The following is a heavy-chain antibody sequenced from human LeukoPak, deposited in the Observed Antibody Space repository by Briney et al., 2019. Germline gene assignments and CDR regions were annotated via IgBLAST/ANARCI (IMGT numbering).Heavy chain of an antibody. CDR3: ARDRPLYYYDSSGYSFPFDY. V-gene: IGHV4-39*07. Sequence: SETLSLTCTVSGGSISSSSYYWGWIRQPPGKGLEWIGSIYYSGSTYYNPSLKSRVTISVDTSKNQFSLKLSSVTAADTAVYYCARDRPLYYYDSSGYSFPFDYWGQGTLVTVSS. CDR1: GGSISSSSYY. J-gene: IGHJ4*02. CDR2: IYYSGST. D-gene: IGHD3-22*01.